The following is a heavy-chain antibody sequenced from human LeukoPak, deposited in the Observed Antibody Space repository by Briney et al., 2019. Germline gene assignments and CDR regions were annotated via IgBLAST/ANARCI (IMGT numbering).Heavy chain of an antibody. V-gene: IGHV3-21*01. J-gene: IGHJ4*02. Sequence: GGSLRLSCAASRFTFSSYSMIWVRQAPGKGLEWVSSISSSSSSICYADSVKGRFTISRDNAKNSLYLQMNSLRAEDTAVYYCARASKYYYDSSGYPLDYWGQGTLVTVSS. CDR2: ISSSSSSI. CDR1: RFTFSSYS. D-gene: IGHD3-22*01. CDR3: ARASKYYYDSSGYPLDY.